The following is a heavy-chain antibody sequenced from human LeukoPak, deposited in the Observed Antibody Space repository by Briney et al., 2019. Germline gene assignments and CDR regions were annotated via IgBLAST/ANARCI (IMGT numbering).Heavy chain of an antibody. D-gene: IGHD5-18*01. CDR3: AIIADTAMAYLDY. V-gene: IGHV4-34*01. J-gene: IGHJ4*02. CDR1: GGSFSGYY. CDR2: INHSGST. Sequence: SETLSLTCAVYGGSFSGYYWSWIRQPPGKGLEWIGEINHSGSTNYNPSLKSRVTISVDTSKNQFSLKLSSVTAADTAVYYCAIIADTAMAYLDYWGQGTLVTVSS.